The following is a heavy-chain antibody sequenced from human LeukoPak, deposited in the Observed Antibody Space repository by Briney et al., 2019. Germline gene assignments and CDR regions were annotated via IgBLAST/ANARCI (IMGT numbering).Heavy chain of an antibody. V-gene: IGHV3-7*01. CDR3: ARDRNGPRYFDWSQPFFY. Sequence: GGSLRLSCAASGFTFSSYWMSWVRQAPGKGLEWVANIKQDGSEKYYVDSVKGRFTISRDNAKNSLYLQMNSLRAEDTAVYYCARDRNGPRYFDWSQPFFYWGQGNLVTVSS. CDR2: IKQDGSEK. CDR1: GFTFSSYW. D-gene: IGHD3-9*01. J-gene: IGHJ4*02.